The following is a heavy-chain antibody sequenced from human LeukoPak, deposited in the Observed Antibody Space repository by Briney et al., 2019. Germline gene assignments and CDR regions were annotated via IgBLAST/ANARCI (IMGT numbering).Heavy chain of an antibody. Sequence: PSETLSLTCTVSGGSLDYYYWSWIRQSPGKGLEWVAYIYSDGTTKYNPSLRSRITMSIDLSKKQFSLKLTSVTAADTAVYYCARGPIFGVVIGFDPWGQGTLVTVSS. D-gene: IGHD3-3*01. J-gene: IGHJ5*02. CDR2: IYSDGTT. CDR1: GGSLDYYY. CDR3: ARGPIFGVVIGFDP. V-gene: IGHV4-59*12.